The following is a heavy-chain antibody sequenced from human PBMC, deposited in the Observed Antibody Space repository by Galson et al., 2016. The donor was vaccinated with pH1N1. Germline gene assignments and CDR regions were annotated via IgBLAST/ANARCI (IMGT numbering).Heavy chain of an antibody. D-gene: IGHD2-2*01. J-gene: IGHJ5*02. V-gene: IGHV1-2*02. Sequence: SVKVSCKASGYTFTGYYMHWVRQAPGQGLEWMGWINPDTGSTSYAQKLLGRVTMTRDTSISTVYMELSSLRSDDTAAYYCARVSSTIPFDPWGQGTLVTVSS. CDR3: ARVSSTIPFDP. CDR1: GYTFTGYY. CDR2: INPDTGST.